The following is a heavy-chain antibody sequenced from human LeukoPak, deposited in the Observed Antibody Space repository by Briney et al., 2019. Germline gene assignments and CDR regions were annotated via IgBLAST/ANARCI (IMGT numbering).Heavy chain of an antibody. Sequence: QAGGSLRLSCAASGFTVSSNYMSWVRQAPGKGLEWVSVIYSGGSTYYADSVKGRFTISRDNSKNTLYLQMNSLRAEDTAVYYCANLGITMIVVVYWGQGTLVTVSS. V-gene: IGHV3-66*01. CDR1: GFTVSSNY. CDR2: IYSGGST. D-gene: IGHD3-22*01. J-gene: IGHJ4*02. CDR3: ANLGITMIVVVY.